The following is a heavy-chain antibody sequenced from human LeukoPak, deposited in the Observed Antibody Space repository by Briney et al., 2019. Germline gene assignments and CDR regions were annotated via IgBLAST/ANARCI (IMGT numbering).Heavy chain of an antibody. D-gene: IGHD3-3*01. CDR1: GFTFSSYA. J-gene: IGHJ4*02. V-gene: IGHV1-24*01. CDR2: FDPEDGET. Sequence: KPGGSLRLSCAASGFTFSSYAMHWVRQAPGKGLEWMGGFDPEDGETIYAQKFQGRVTMTEDTSTDTAYMELSSLRSEDTAVYYCATYVLRFLEWSIDYWGQGTLVTVSS. CDR3: ATYVLRFLEWSIDY.